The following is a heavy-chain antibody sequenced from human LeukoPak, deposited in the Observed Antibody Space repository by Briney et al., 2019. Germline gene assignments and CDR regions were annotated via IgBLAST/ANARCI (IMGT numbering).Heavy chain of an antibody. Sequence: GGSLRLSCAASGFTFSSYAMHWVRQAPGKGLEWVAVISYDGSNKYYADSVKGRFTISRDNSKNTLYLQMNSLRAEDTAVYYCAKDDFIVVVPAAPPPAFDYWGQGTLVTVSS. CDR2: ISYDGSNK. V-gene: IGHV3-30-3*01. CDR3: AKDDFIVVVPAAPPPAFDY. J-gene: IGHJ4*02. D-gene: IGHD2-2*01. CDR1: GFTFSSYA.